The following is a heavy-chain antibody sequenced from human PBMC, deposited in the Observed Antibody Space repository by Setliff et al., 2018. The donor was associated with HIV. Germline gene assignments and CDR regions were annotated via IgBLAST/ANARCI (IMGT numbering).Heavy chain of an antibody. V-gene: IGHV1-45*02. J-gene: IGHJ3*01. CDR1: GYTFTDHY. CDR3: ARSSRAKEAFDV. Sequence: ASVKVSCKASGYTFTDHYLHWVRQAPGQALEWMGWFTPFNDNTNYAQKYRGRISITRDRSMSTAYMELSSLRSEDTGMYYCARSSRAKEAFDVWGQGTMVTVSS. CDR2: FTPFNDNT.